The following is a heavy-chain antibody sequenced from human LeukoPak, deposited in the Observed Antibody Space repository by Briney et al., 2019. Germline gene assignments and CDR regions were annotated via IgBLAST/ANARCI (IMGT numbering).Heavy chain of an antibody. CDR2: IYYSGST. CDR1: GGSISSSSYY. V-gene: IGHV4-39*07. CDR3: ARAATYSSGSKYYYYYYYMDV. J-gene: IGHJ6*03. D-gene: IGHD6-19*01. Sequence: SETLSLTCTVSGGSISSSSYYWGWIRQPPGKGLECIGSIYYSGSTYYNPSLKSRVTISVDTSKNQFSLKLSSVTAADTAVYYCARAATYSSGSKYYYYYYYMDVWGKGTTVTISS.